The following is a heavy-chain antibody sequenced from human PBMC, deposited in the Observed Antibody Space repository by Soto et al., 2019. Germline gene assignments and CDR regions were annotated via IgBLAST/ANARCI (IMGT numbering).Heavy chain of an antibody. CDR1: GYTFTTHG. V-gene: IGHV1-18*01. Sequence: QVQLVQSGAEVKKPGASVKVSCKASGYTFTTHGISWVRQAPGQGLEWMGWVRGDNGHTNYAQSLQGRVTMTTDTSTNTAYMELSSLRSDDTAVYYCARDLGYCRSGTCYREWFDPWGQGTLVTVSS. J-gene: IGHJ5*02. D-gene: IGHD2-15*01. CDR3: ARDLGYCRSGTCYREWFDP. CDR2: VRGDNGHT.